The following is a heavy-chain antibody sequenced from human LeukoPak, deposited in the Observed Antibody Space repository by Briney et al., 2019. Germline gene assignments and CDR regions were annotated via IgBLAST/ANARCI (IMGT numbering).Heavy chain of an antibody. D-gene: IGHD6-19*01. CDR2: IYYSGST. J-gene: IGHJ4*02. CDR1: GGSISSYY. V-gene: IGHV4-59*01. Sequence: SETLSLTCTVSGGSISSYYWSWIRQPPGKGLEWIGYIYYSGSTNYNPSLKSRVTISVDTSKNQFSLKLSSVTAADTAVYYCARAPPYSSGWYRYWGQETLVTVSS. CDR3: ARAPPYSSGWYRY.